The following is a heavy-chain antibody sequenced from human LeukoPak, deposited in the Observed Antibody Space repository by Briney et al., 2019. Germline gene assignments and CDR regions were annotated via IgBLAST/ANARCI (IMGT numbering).Heavy chain of an antibody. CDR3: ARVPYYYGSGTQDY. D-gene: IGHD3-10*01. Sequence: SETLSLTCTVSGGSISSGGYYWSWIRQHAGKGLEWIGYIYYSGSTYYNPSLKSRVTISVDTSKNQFSLKLSSVTAADTAVYYCARVPYYYGSGTQDYWGQGTLVTVSS. V-gene: IGHV4-31*03. J-gene: IGHJ4*02. CDR1: GGSISSGGYY. CDR2: IYYSGST.